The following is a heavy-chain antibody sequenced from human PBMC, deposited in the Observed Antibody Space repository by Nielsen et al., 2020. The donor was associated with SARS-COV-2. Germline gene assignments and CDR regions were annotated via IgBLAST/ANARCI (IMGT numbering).Heavy chain of an antibody. V-gene: IGHV4-30-4*01. CDR3: ARVSGSGSGSYPRTKGDNWFDP. J-gene: IGHJ5*02. Sequence: SQTLSLTCTVSGGSLSSGDYYWSWIRQPPGKGLEWIGYIYYSGSTYYNPSLKSRVTISVDTSKNQFSLKLSSVTAADTAVYYCARVSGSGSGSYPRTKGDNWFDPWGQGTLVTVSS. CDR2: IYYSGST. D-gene: IGHD3-10*01. CDR1: GGSLSSGDYY.